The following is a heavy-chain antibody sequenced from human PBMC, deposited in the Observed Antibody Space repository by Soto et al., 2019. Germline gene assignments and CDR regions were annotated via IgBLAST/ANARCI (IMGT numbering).Heavy chain of an antibody. J-gene: IGHJ4*02. Sequence: SETLSLNSTVSCGSITSSNFYWGWIRQPPVNGLERIGSIYYSGSTYYNPSLKNRVPISVDTSKNQYSLKLSSVTAADTALYYCARDHWNFQTPIVYWGQGALVTVSS. D-gene: IGHD1-1*01. CDR2: IYYSGST. CDR3: ARDHWNFQTPIVY. CDR1: CGSITSSNFY. V-gene: IGHV4-39*02.